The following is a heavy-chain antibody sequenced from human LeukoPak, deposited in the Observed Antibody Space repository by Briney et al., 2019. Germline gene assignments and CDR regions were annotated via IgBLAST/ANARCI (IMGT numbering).Heavy chain of an antibody. J-gene: IGHJ5*02. CDR2: IYYSGST. V-gene: IGHV4-30-4*01. D-gene: IGHD3-22*01. CDR3: ARVGYDSSGPMFDP. CDR1: GGSISSGDYY. Sequence: SETLSLTCTVSGGSISSGDYYWSWIRQPPGKGLEWIGYIYYSGSTYYNPSLKSRVTISVDTSKNQFSLKLSSVTAADTAVYYCARVGYDSSGPMFDPWGQGTLVTVSS.